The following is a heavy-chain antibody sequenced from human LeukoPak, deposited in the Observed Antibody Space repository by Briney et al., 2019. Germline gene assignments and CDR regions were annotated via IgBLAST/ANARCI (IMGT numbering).Heavy chain of an antibody. Sequence: GGTLRLSCAASRFTFSTYSMNWVRQAPGKGLEWVSSISSRSTYIYYADSVKGRFTISRDNAKNSLYLQMNNLRAEDTAMFYCATSMAQDVDAFHIWGQGTMVTVSS. J-gene: IGHJ3*02. V-gene: IGHV3-21*01. CDR2: ISSRSTYI. CDR3: ATSMAQDVDAFHI. D-gene: IGHD2-21*01. CDR1: RFTFSTYS.